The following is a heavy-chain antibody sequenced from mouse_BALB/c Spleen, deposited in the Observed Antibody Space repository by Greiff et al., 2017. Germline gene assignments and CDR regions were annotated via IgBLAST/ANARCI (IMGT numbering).Heavy chain of an antibody. V-gene: IGHV1S29*02. CDR1: GYSFTDYN. CDR3: ASDYYGYAMDY. D-gene: IGHD1-1*01. J-gene: IGHJ4*01. CDR2: IDPYNGGT. Sequence: EVMLVESGPELVKPGASVKVSCKASGYSFTDYNMYWVKQSHGKSLEWIGYIDPYNGGTGYNQKFKSKATLTVDNSSSTAYMELRSLTSEDSAVYYCASDYYGYAMDYWGQGTSVTVSS.